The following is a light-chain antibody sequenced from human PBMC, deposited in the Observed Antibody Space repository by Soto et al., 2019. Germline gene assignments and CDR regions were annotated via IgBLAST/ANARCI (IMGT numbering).Light chain of an antibody. CDR3: QQYNNWPRT. CDR1: QSVSTN. V-gene: IGKV3-15*01. CDR2: GAS. J-gene: IGKJ2*01. Sequence: EIVMTQSPATLSVSPGERATLSCRASQSVSTNLAWYQQKPGQAPSLLIYGASTRATGIPARFSGSGSGTDFTLTISSLQSEDFAMYYWQQYNNWPRTFGRGTQLEIK.